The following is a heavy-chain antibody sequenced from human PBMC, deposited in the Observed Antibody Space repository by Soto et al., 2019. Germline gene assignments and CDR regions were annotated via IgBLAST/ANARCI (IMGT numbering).Heavy chain of an antibody. CDR1: GFSFSSYA. CDR3: AKVGSYDCWSGSAIKFNWFDP. D-gene: IGHD3-3*01. CDR2: ISGSGGSA. J-gene: IGHJ5*02. Sequence: GGSLRLSCVASGFSFSSYAMSWVRQAPGKGLEWVSGISGSGGSAFHADSVRGRSTVSRDNPNNTLYLQMNSLRAEDTAIYYCAKVGSYDCWSGSAIKFNWFDPWGRGTLVTVSS. V-gene: IGHV3-23*01.